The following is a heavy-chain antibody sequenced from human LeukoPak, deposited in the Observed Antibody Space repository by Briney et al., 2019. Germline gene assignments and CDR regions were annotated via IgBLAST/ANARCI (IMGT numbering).Heavy chain of an antibody. J-gene: IGHJ4*02. V-gene: IGHV1-24*01. CDR1: GYTLTELS. CDR3: ATPQGDYGDPVFDY. CDR2: FDPEDGET. Sequence: ASVKVSCKVSGYTLTELSMHWVRQAPGKGLEWMGGFDPEDGETIYAQKFQGRVTMTEDTSTDTAYMELSSLRSEDTAVYYCATPQGDYGDPVFDYWGQGTLVTVSS. D-gene: IGHD4-17*01.